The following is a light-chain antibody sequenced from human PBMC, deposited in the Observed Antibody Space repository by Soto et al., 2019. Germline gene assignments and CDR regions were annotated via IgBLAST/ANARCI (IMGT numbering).Light chain of an antibody. CDR2: GAS. V-gene: IGKV3-15*01. J-gene: IGKJ1*01. Sequence: EIVMTQSPATLSVSPGERATLSCRASKSVSSDLAWYHQKPGQAPRLLIYGASTRATGIPARFSGSGSGTEFTLTINSLQSEDFAVYYCHQYNNWPRTFGQGTKVEIK. CDR3: HQYNNWPRT. CDR1: KSVSSD.